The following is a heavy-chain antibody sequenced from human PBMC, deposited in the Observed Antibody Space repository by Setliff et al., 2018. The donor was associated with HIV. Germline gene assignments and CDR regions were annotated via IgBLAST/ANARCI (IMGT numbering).Heavy chain of an antibody. CDR2: IIPIFGTA. CDR3: ARCGRDGYNLNY. V-gene: IGHV1-69*05. J-gene: IGHJ4*02. Sequence: GASVKVSCKASRSTFNSHTINWVRQAPGQGLDWMGRIIPIFGTAIYPQKFQGRVTIATDESTSTTYMELSSLRSEDTAVYYCARCGRDGYNLNYWGQGTLVTVSS. CDR1: RSTFNSHT. D-gene: IGHD5-12*01.